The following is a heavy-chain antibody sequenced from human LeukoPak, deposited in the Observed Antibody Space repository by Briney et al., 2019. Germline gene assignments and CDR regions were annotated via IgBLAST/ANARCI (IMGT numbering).Heavy chain of an antibody. CDR3: ARDRPLNFDL. CDR2: IYYSGST. Sequence: PSETLSLTCTVSGGSISSSRYYWGWIRQPPGKGLEWIGSIYYSGSTYYNPSLKSRVTISVDTSKNQFSLKLRSVTAADTAVYYCARDRPLNFDLWGRGTLVTVSS. V-gene: IGHV4-39*02. CDR1: GGSISSSRYY. J-gene: IGHJ2*01.